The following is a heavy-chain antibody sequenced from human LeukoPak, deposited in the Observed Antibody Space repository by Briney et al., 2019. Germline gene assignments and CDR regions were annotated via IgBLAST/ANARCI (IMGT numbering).Heavy chain of an antibody. Sequence: SETLSLTCTVSGGSISSYYWSWIRQPPGKGLEWIGYIYYSGSTNYNPSLKSRVTISVDTSKNQFSLKLRSVTAADTAVYYCARNSYSSSSWYDPWGQGTLVTVSS. J-gene: IGHJ5*02. CDR3: ARNSYSSSSWYDP. V-gene: IGHV4-59*01. CDR2: IYYSGST. CDR1: GGSISSYY. D-gene: IGHD2-2*01.